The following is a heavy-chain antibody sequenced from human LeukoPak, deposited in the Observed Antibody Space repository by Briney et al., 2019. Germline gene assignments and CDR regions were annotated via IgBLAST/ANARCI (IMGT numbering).Heavy chain of an antibody. CDR3: ARQDTAMVTTYFDY. CDR2: IYTSGST. CDR1: GDSITSGTYY. Sequence: SETLSLTCTVSGDSITSGTYYWAWIRQPAGKGLEWIGRIYTSGSTNYEPSLKSRVSISLDTSKNHFPLRLSSVTAADTAVYYCARQDTAMVTTYFDYWGQGTLVTVSS. J-gene: IGHJ4*02. D-gene: IGHD5-18*01. V-gene: IGHV4-61*02.